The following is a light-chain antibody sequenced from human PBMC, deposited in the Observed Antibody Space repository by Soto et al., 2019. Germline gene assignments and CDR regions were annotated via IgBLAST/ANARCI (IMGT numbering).Light chain of an antibody. Sequence: DIQMTQSPSSLPASVGARVTITCRASQGIDSNLAWYKQKAGKAPKLLIYAASTLQSGVPSRFRGSGSGTEFTLTISRLEPEDFAVYYCQQYGSSPRTFGQGTKVDI. CDR3: QQYGSSPRT. J-gene: IGKJ1*01. CDR2: AAS. CDR1: QGIDSN. V-gene: IGKV1-27*01.